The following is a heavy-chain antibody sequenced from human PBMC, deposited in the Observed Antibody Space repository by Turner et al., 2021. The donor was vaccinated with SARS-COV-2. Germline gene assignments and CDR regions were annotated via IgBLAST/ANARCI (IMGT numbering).Heavy chain of an antibody. D-gene: IGHD3-16*01. J-gene: IGHJ3*01. CDR2: IHISVII. CDR1: GGSISRYF. Sequence: QVQLQEAGPGLVKPSETLSLTCTVSGGSISRYFWSWIRQPAGRGLEWIGRIHISVIINYNPSFKSRVTMSRDTSKNQVSVRLSSVTDADTAVYFCARANEDLTRALDVWGKGTMVTVSA. CDR3: ARANEDLTRALDV. V-gene: IGHV4-4*07.